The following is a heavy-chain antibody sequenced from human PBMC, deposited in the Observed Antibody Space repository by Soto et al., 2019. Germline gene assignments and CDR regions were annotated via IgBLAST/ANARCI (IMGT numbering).Heavy chain of an antibody. D-gene: IGHD6-19*01. CDR1: GFTFDDYA. Sequence: EVQLVESGGGLVQPGRSLRLSCAASGFTFDDYAMHWVRQAPGKGLEWVSGISWNSGSIGYADSVKGRFTISRDNAKNSLYLQMNSLRAEDTALYYCAKATPTPYSSGRTIYWGQGTLVTVSS. V-gene: IGHV3-9*01. CDR3: AKATPTPYSSGRTIY. CDR2: ISWNSGSI. J-gene: IGHJ4*02.